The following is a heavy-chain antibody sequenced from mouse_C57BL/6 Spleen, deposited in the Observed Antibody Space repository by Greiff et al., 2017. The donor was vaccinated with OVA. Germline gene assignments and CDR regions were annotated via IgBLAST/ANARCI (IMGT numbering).Heavy chain of an antibody. CDR3: ARRDYYGSSSYFDV. CDR2: INPNNGGT. Sequence: DVKLVESGPELVKPGASVKIPCKASGYTFTDYNMDWVKQSHGKSLEWIGDINPNNGGTIYNQKFKGKATLTVDKSSSTAYMELRSLTSEDTAVYYCARRDYYGSSSYFDVWGTGTTVTVSS. J-gene: IGHJ1*03. V-gene: IGHV1-18*01. CDR1: GYTFTDYN. D-gene: IGHD1-1*01.